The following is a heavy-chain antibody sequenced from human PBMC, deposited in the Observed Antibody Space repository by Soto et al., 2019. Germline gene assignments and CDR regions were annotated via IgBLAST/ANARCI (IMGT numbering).Heavy chain of an antibody. CDR1: GFTFSSYE. J-gene: IGHJ4*02. CDR2: ISSTGSGT. CDR3: VRDLHEPLATDALRVAN. D-gene: IGHD2-8*02. V-gene: IGHV3-48*03. Sequence: EMQLVESGGGLVQPGGSLRLSCAASGFTFSSYEMHWVRQAPGKGLEWISYISSTGSGTLYADSVRGRFTMSRDNTKNSVSLQMSRLRAEDTAFYYCVRDLHEPLATDALRVANWGQGTQVTVSS.